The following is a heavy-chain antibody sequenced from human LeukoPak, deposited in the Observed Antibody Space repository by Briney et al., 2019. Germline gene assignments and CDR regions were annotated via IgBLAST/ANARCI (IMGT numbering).Heavy chain of an antibody. J-gene: IGHJ6*03. CDR2: IYYSGST. Sequence: KSSETLSLTCTVSGGSISSYYWSWIRQPPGKGLEWIGYIYYSGSTNYNPSLKSRVTISVDTSKNQFSLKLSSVTAADTAVYYCARASGGSHPYYYYYMDVWGKGTTVTISS. V-gene: IGHV4-59*12. CDR3: ARASGGSHPYYYYYMDV. D-gene: IGHD2-15*01. CDR1: GGSISSYY.